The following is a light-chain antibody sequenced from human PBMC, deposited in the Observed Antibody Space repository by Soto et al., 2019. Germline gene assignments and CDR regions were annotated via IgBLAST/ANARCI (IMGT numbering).Light chain of an antibody. Sequence: DIVLTQSPGTLSLSPGERATLSCRASQTVSSSYLAWYQQKPGQAPRLLIYGASTRAAGIPDRISGSGSGTDFTLSISRLEPEDFAVYYCQQYGVSPLTFGHGTNVEI. CDR1: QTVSSSY. J-gene: IGKJ1*01. CDR3: QQYGVSPLT. V-gene: IGKV3-20*01. CDR2: GAS.